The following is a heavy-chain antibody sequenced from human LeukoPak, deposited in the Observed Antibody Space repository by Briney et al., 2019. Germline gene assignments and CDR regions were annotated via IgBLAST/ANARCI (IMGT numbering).Heavy chain of an antibody. Sequence: ETLSLTCTVSGGSISSYYWSWIRQPPGKGLEWVSVVGGDDTNYYIDSAKGRFTISRDNSKNTLSLQMNNLRPEDTAVYYCAKDSWSRNGIYDAFDIWGQGTMVTVSS. CDR2: VGGDDTN. D-gene: IGHD2-8*01. J-gene: IGHJ3*02. CDR3: AKDSWSRNGIYDAFDI. V-gene: IGHV3-53*01. CDR1: GGSISSYY.